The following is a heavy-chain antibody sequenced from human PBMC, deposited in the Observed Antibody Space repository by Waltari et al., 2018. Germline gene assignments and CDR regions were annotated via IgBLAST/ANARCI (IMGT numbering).Heavy chain of an antibody. D-gene: IGHD6-13*01. Sequence: QVQLVESGGGVVQPGGSLRLSCAASGLTFDSYGMNWVRQAPGKGLEWVAFIMFDGSDKYYADSAKGRFTISRDNSKNTLYLQMDSLRPEDTAVYYCARDPTSSWAYFDHCGQGTLVTVSS. V-gene: IGHV3-30*02. CDR2: IMFDGSDK. CDR1: GLTFDSYG. J-gene: IGHJ4*02. CDR3: ARDPTSSWAYFDH.